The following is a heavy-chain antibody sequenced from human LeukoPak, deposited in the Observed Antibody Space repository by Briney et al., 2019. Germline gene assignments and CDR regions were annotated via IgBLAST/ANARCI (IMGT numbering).Heavy chain of an antibody. V-gene: IGHV3-48*04. CDR3: ARDGAYSGSYRAAFDI. Sequence: PGGSLRLSCAASGFTFSKFALSWVRQAPGKGLEWVSYISSGSTTIYNADSVKGRFTISRDNAKNSLYLQMNSLRAEDTAVYYCARDGAYSGSYRAAFDIWGQGTMVTVSS. CDR1: GFTFSKFA. CDR2: ISSGSTTI. D-gene: IGHD1-26*01. J-gene: IGHJ3*02.